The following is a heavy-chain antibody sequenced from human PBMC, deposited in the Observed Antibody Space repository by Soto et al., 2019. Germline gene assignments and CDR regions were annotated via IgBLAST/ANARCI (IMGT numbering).Heavy chain of an antibody. D-gene: IGHD2-2*01. V-gene: IGHV5-51*01. J-gene: IGHJ3*02. CDR2: IYPGDSDT. Sequence: GESLKISCKGSGYSFTSYWIGWVRQMPGKGLEWMGIIYPGDSDTRYSPSFQGQVTISADKSISTAYLQWSSLKASDTAMYYCARHPHSTSFLYYAAFDIWGQGTMVTVSS. CDR1: GYSFTSYW. CDR3: ARHPHSTSFLYYAAFDI.